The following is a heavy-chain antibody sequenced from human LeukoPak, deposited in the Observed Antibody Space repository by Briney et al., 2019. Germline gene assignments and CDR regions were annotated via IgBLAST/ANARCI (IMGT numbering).Heavy chain of an antibody. J-gene: IGHJ4*02. V-gene: IGHV3-21*01. Sequence: GGSLRLSCAASGFTFSSYSMNWVRQAPGKGLEWVSSISSSSSYIYYADSVKGRFTISRDNAKNSLYLQMNSLRAEDTAVYYCARPVDTAMELDYWGQGILVTVSS. CDR1: GFTFSSYS. CDR3: ARPVDTAMELDY. D-gene: IGHD5-18*01. CDR2: ISSSSSYI.